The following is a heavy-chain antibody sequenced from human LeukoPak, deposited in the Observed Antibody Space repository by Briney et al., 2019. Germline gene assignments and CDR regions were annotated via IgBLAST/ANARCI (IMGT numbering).Heavy chain of an antibody. J-gene: IGHJ4*02. CDR1: GFTFSSYW. V-gene: IGHV3-7*05. Sequence: GGSLRLSCAASGFTFSSYWMNWVRQAPGKGLEWVANIKQDGSERYSVDSLKGRFTISRDNAKNSLYLQMNSLRAEDTAVYYCAKDRSSWYYPFDSWGQGTLVTVSS. CDR3: AKDRSSWYYPFDS. D-gene: IGHD3-3*01. CDR2: IKQDGSER.